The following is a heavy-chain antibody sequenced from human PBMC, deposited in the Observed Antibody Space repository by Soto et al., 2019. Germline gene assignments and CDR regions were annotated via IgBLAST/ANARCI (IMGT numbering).Heavy chain of an antibody. D-gene: IGHD1-26*01. V-gene: IGHV3-23*01. Sequence: EVQLLESGGGLVQPGGSLRLSCAASGFAFSTYALTWVRQAPGKGLEWVSGINNRGSHTYYADSVKGRCTISRDNFNNILYLQMNSLRAEDTAVYYCATGVLLDRLRVGFDSWGQGTLVTVSS. CDR2: INNRGSHT. J-gene: IGHJ4*02. CDR1: GFAFSTYA. CDR3: ATGVLLDRLRVGFDS.